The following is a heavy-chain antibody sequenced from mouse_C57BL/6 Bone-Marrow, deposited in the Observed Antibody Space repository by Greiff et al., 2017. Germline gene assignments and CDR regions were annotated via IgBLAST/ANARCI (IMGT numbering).Heavy chain of an antibody. J-gene: IGHJ4*01. V-gene: IGHV5-17*01. CDR2: ISSGSSTI. D-gene: IGHD2-4*01. Sequence: DVKLVESGGGLVKPGGSLKLSCAASGFTFSDYGMHWVRQAPEKGLEWVAYISSGSSTIYYADTVKGRFTISIDNAKNTLYLQMTSLRSEDTAMYYCARNYDEAMDYWGQGTSVTVSS. CDR1: GFTFSDYG. CDR3: ARNYDEAMDY.